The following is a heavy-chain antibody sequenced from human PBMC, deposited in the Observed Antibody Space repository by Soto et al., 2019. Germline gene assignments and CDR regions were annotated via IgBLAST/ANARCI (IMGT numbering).Heavy chain of an antibody. V-gene: IGHV3-30*18. CDR3: AKEMSATMVRGVIPRNDY. CDR1: GFTFSSYG. D-gene: IGHD3-10*01. Sequence: GGSLRLSCAASGFTFSSYGMHWVRQAPGKGLEWVAVISYDGSNKYYADSVKGRFTISRDNSKNTLYLQMNSLRAEDTAVYYCAKEMSATMVRGVIPRNDYWGQGTLVTVSS. J-gene: IGHJ4*02. CDR2: ISYDGSNK.